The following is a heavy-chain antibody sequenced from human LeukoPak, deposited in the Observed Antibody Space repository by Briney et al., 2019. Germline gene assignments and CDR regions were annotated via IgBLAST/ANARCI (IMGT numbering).Heavy chain of an antibody. V-gene: IGHV4-34*01. CDR3: ARHLTYYYDSSGHWYFDL. D-gene: IGHD3-22*01. Sequence: SETLSLTCAVYGGSFSGYYWSWIRQPPGKGLEWIGEINHSGSTNYNPSLKSRVAISVDTSKNQFSLKLSSVTAADTAVYYCARHLTYYYDSSGHWYFDLWGRGTLVTVSS. J-gene: IGHJ2*01. CDR1: GGSFSGYY. CDR2: INHSGST.